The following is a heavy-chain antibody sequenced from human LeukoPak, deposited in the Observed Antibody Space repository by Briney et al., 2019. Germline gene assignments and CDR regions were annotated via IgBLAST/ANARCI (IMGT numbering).Heavy chain of an antibody. Sequence: SQTLSLTCAISGDSVSSNSAAWNWIRQSPSRGLEWLGRTYYRSRWYSDYAVSVESRITINPDTSKNQFTPQLNSVTPGDTAVYYCARGVISIGYWGQGTLVTVSS. D-gene: IGHD2-21*01. V-gene: IGHV6-1*01. J-gene: IGHJ4*02. CDR2: TYYRSRWYS. CDR3: ARGVISIGY. CDR1: GDSVSSNSAA.